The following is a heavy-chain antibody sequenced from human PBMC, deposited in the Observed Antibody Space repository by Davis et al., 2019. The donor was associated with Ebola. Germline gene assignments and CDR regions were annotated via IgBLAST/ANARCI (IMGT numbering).Heavy chain of an antibody. J-gene: IGHJ3*01. Sequence: GESLKISCVASGFTFSSYDMQWVRQTAGECLEWVSSIGTDGDPHYADSAKGRFTISRENAKNSLYLQMNYLNAGDTALYYCARGDSSTWRLGFAFDVWGQGTVVTVSS. D-gene: IGHD6-13*01. CDR3: ARGDSSTWRLGFAFDV. CDR2: IGTDGDP. CDR1: GFTFSSYD. V-gene: IGHV3-13*05.